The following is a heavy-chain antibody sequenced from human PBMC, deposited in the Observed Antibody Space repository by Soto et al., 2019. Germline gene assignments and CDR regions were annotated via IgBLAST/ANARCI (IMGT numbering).Heavy chain of an antibody. CDR2: ISYDGSNK. CDR3: ARDYSSNYDFWSGYYKPSHFDY. D-gene: IGHD3-3*01. V-gene: IGHV3-30-3*01. J-gene: IGHJ4*02. CDR1: GFTFSSYA. Sequence: QVQLVESGGGVVQPGRSLRLSCAASGFTFSSYAMHWVRQAPGKGLEWVAVISYDGSNKYYADSVKGRFTISRDNSKNTLYLQMNSLRAEDTAVYYCARDYSSNYDFWSGYYKPSHFDYWGQGTLVTVSS.